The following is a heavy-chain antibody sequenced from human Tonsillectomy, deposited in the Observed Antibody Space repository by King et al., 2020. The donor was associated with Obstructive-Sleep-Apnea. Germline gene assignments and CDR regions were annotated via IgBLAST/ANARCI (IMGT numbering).Heavy chain of an antibody. CDR3: ARDSHYYDSSGYLGDAFDI. J-gene: IGHJ3*02. CDR1: GFTVSSNY. Sequence: VQLVESGGGLVQPGGSLRLSFAASGFTVSSNYMSWVRQAPGKGLELVSVIYSGGSTYYADSVKGRFTISRDNSKNALYLQMNSLRAEDTAIYYCARDSHYYDSSGYLGDAFDIWGQGTMVTVSS. D-gene: IGHD3-22*01. V-gene: IGHV3-66*01. CDR2: IYSGGST.